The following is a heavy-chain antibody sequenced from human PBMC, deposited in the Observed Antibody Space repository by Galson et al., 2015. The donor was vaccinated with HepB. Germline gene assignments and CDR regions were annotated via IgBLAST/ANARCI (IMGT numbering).Heavy chain of an antibody. D-gene: IGHD5-12*01. Sequence: SCKASGYTFTSYGITWVRQAPGQGLEWMGWISAYNGNTNYAQKLQGRVTMTTDTSTSTAYMELRSLRSGDTAVYYCARWLPGTFDAFDMWGQGTMVTVSS. CDR3: ARWLPGTFDAFDM. J-gene: IGHJ3*02. CDR1: GYTFTSYG. V-gene: IGHV1-18*01. CDR2: ISAYNGNT.